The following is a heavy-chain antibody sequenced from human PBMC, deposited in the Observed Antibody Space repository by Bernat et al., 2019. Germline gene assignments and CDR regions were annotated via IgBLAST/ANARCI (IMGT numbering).Heavy chain of an antibody. CDR1: GGSISSSSYY. Sequence: QLQLQESGPGLVKPSETLSLTCTVSGGSISSSSYYWGWIRQPPGKGLEWIGSIFYSGSTYYNPSLKSRVTISVDTSKNQFSLKLSSVTAADTAVYYCARHAGIVGDTTKGYFQHWGQGTLVTVSS. CDR3: ARHAGIVGDTTKGYFQH. J-gene: IGHJ1*01. D-gene: IGHD1-26*01. V-gene: IGHV4-39*01. CDR2: IFYSGST.